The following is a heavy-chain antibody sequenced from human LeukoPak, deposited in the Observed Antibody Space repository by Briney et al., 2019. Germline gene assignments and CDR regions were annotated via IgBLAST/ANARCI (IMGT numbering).Heavy chain of an antibody. J-gene: IGHJ3*02. Sequence: SETLSLTCTVSGGSISSYYWSWIRQPPGKGLEWIGYIYYSGSTNYNPSLKSRVTISVDTPKNQFSLQLSSVTAADTAVYYCARGDYVWGSYRYSNAFDIWGQGTMVTVSS. D-gene: IGHD3-16*02. CDR1: GGSISSYY. V-gene: IGHV4-59*01. CDR3: ARGDYVWGSYRYSNAFDI. CDR2: IYYSGST.